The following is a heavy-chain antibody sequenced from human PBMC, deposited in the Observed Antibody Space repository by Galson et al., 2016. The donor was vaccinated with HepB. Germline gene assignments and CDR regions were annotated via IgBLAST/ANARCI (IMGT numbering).Heavy chain of an antibody. J-gene: IGHJ5*01. CDR3: ARAGRRQVGTGDWFDS. CDR2: TYYGSNWLS. V-gene: IGHV6-1*01. CDR1: GDSVSSNSAV. D-gene: IGHD1-1*01. Sequence: CAISGDSVSSNSAVWNWIRQSPSRGLEWLGRTYYGSNWLSDYAASVGSRITVNADTPKNQFSLHLNSVTPDDTAVYYCARAGRRQVGTGDWFDSWGQGILVTVSS.